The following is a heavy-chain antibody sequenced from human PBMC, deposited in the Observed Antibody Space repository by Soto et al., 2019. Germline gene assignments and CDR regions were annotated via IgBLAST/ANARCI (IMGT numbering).Heavy chain of an antibody. Sequence: SETLSLTCTVSGGSVSSGSYYWSWIRQPPGKGLEWIGYIYYSGSTNYNPSLKNQVNISVDTSKNQFSLKLSSVTAADTAVYNCARDLNNYDILTGYGFWFDPWGQGTLVTVSS. J-gene: IGHJ5*02. CDR3: ARDLNNYDILTGYGFWFDP. CDR1: GGSVSSGSYY. V-gene: IGHV4-61*01. CDR2: IYYSGST. D-gene: IGHD3-9*01.